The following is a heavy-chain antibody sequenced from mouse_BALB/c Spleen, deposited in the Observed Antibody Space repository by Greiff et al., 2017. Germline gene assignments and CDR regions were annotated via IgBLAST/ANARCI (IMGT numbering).Heavy chain of an antibody. CDR2: ISSGGST. Sequence: EVQRVESGGGLVKPGGSLKLSCAASGFTFSSYAMSWVRQTPEKRLEWVASISSGGSTYYPDSVKGRFTISRDNARNILYLQMSSLRSEDTAMYYCARYYDYDEGFAYWGQGTLVTVSA. V-gene: IGHV5-6-5*01. CDR3: ARYYDYDEGFAY. J-gene: IGHJ3*01. CDR1: GFTFSSYA. D-gene: IGHD2-4*01.